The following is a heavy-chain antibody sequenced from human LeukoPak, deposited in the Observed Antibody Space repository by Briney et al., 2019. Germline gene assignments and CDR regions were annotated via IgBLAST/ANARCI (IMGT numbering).Heavy chain of an antibody. CDR2: ISGYNGNT. CDR1: GYTFTSYY. D-gene: IGHD2-2*01. V-gene: IGHV1-18*01. J-gene: IGHJ4*02. CDR3: ARWGGTYQTYFDY. Sequence: ASVKVSCKASGYTFTSYYISWVRQAPGQGLEWMGYISGYNGNTIYAQKVQDRVTMTTDTSTSTAYMELRSLRSDDTAVYYCARWGGTYQTYFDYWGQGTLVTVSS.